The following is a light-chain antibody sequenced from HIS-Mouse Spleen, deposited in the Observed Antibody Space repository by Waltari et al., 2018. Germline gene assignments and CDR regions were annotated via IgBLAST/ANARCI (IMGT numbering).Light chain of an antibody. CDR2: YYSDSDK. J-gene: IGLJ2*01. V-gene: IGLV5-37*01. CDR3: MIWPSNAVV. CDR1: SDINVGSYN. Sequence: QPVLTQPPSSSASPGESARLTCTLPSDINVGSYNIYWYQQKPGSPPRYLLYYYSDSDKGQGSGVPSRFSGSKDASATTGILLLSGLQSEDEADYYCMIWPSNAVVFGGGTKLTVL.